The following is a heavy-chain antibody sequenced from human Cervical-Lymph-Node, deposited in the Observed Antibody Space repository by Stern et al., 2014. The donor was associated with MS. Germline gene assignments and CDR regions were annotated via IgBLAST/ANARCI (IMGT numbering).Heavy chain of an antibody. CDR3: ARGVAGDGYNFDY. V-gene: IGHV1-69*09. Sequence: VHLVESGAEVKKPGSSVKVSCKASGGTFSSYAISWVRQAPGQGLEWMGRIIPILGIANYAQKFQGRVTITADKSTSTAYMELSSLRSEDTAEYYCARGVAGDGYNFDYWGQGTLVTVSS. CDR1: GGTFSSYA. J-gene: IGHJ4*02. D-gene: IGHD5-24*01. CDR2: IIPILGIA.